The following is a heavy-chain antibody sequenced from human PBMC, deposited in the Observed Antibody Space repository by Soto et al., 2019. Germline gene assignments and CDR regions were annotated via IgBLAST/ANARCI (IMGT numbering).Heavy chain of an antibody. CDR1: GYSFTSYW. CDR3: ARHPHYDILTGYYGIDYYGMDV. CDR2: IDPSDSYT. V-gene: IGHV5-10-1*01. D-gene: IGHD3-9*01. Sequence: GESLKISCKGSGYSFTSYWISWVRQMPGKGLEWMGRIDPSDSYTNYSPSFQGHVTISADKSISTAYLQWSSLKASDTAMYCCARHPHYDILTGYYGIDYYGMDVWGQGTTVTVSS. J-gene: IGHJ6*02.